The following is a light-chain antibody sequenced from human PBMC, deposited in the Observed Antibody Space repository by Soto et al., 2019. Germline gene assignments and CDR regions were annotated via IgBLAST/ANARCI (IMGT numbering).Light chain of an antibody. J-gene: IGLJ2*01. Sequence: QSALTQPASVSGSPGQSITISCTGTSSDVGGYNYVSWYQQHPGKAPKLMIYEVSNRPSGVSXXFSGSKSGNTASLTISGXXAEDXXXXXCSSYTSSTTVVFGGGTKLTVL. V-gene: IGLV2-14*01. CDR1: SSDVGGYNY. CDR3: SSYTSSTTVV. CDR2: EVS.